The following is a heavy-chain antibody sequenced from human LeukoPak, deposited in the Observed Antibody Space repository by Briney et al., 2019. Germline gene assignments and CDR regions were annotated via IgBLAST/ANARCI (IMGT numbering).Heavy chain of an antibody. CDR3: ARDPGIAVAGTSVY. Sequence: GGPLRLSCAASGFTFSSYSMNWVRQAPGKGLEWVSSISSSSSYIYYADSVKGRFTISRDNAKNSLYLQMNSLRAEDTAVYYCARDPGIAVAGTSVYWGQGTLVTVSS. CDR1: GFTFSSYS. D-gene: IGHD6-19*01. CDR2: ISSSSSYI. V-gene: IGHV3-21*01. J-gene: IGHJ4*02.